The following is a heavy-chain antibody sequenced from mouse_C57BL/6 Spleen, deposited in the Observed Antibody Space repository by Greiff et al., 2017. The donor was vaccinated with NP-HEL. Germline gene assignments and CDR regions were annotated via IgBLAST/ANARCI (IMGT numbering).Heavy chain of an antibody. CDR1: GFTFSDYY. Sequence: EVQRVESGGGLVQPGGSLKLSCAASGFTFSDYYMYWVRQTPEQRLEWVAYISNGGGSTYYPDTVKGRFTISTDNAKNTLYLQMSRLKSEETAMYYWARGYYGSSYAMDYWGQGTSVTVSS. V-gene: IGHV5-12*01. CDR3: ARGYYGSSYAMDY. CDR2: ISNGGGST. J-gene: IGHJ4*01. D-gene: IGHD1-1*01.